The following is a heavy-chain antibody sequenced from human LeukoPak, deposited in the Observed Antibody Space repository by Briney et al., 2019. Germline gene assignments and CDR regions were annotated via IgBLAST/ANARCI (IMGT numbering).Heavy chain of an antibody. Sequence: SETPSLTCTVSGGSISSYYWSWIRQPPGKGLEWIGYIYYSGSTNYNPSLKSRVTISVDTSKNQFSLKLSSVTAADTAVYYCAAHTPMTTVTTMGRGGKYYYYYYGMDVWGQGTTVTVSS. D-gene: IGHD4-17*01. CDR2: IYYSGST. CDR1: GGSISSYY. CDR3: AAHTPMTTVTTMGRGGKYYYYYYGMDV. J-gene: IGHJ6*02. V-gene: IGHV4-59*01.